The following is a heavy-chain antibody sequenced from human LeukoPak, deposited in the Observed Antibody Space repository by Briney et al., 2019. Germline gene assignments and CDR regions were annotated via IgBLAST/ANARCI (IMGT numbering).Heavy chain of an antibody. CDR3: ARDRGNQRGYYYYYMDV. J-gene: IGHJ6*03. D-gene: IGHD1-14*01. V-gene: IGHV3-7*01. CDR2: IKQDGSEK. Sequence: RPGGSLRLSCAASGFTFSSYWMSWVRQAPGKGLEWVANIKQDGSEKYYVDSVKGRFTISRDNAKNSLYLQMNSLRAEDTAVYYCARDRGNQRGYYYYYMDVWGKGTTVTVSS. CDR1: GFTFSSYW.